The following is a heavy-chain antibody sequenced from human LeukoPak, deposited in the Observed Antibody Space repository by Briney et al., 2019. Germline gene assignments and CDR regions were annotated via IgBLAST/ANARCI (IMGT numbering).Heavy chain of an antibody. Sequence: ASETLSLTCAVYGGSFSGYYWSWIRQPPGKGLEWIGEINHSGSTNYNPSLKSRVTISVDTSKNQFSLKLSSVTAADTAVYYCARVSSEYFQHWGQGTLVTVSS. D-gene: IGHD3-16*02. V-gene: IGHV4-34*01. CDR3: ARVSSEYFQH. J-gene: IGHJ1*01. CDR2: INHSGST. CDR1: GGSFSGYY.